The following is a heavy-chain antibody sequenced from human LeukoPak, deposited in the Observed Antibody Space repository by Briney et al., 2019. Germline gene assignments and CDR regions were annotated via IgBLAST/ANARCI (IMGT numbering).Heavy chain of an antibody. CDR3: ARVIYSGWEGELSD. J-gene: IGHJ4*02. V-gene: IGHV3-74*01. Sequence: GRSLRLSCAASGFTFSSYWMHWVRQAPGKGLVWVSRINSDGSTTSYADSVMGRFTISRDNAKNTLYLQMNSLRAEDTAVYYCARVIYSGWEGELSDWGQGTLVTVSS. CDR2: INSDGSTT. D-gene: IGHD6-19*01. CDR1: GFTFSSYW.